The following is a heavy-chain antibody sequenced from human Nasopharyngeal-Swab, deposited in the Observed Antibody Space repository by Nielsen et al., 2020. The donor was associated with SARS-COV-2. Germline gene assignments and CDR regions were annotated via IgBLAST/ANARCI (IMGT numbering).Heavy chain of an antibody. CDR2: IYYSGST. CDR3: ARGGVTYYYDSDPSADMDV. J-gene: IGHJ6*03. V-gene: IGHV4-39*07. Sequence: WIRQPPGKGLEWIGSIYYSGSTNYNPSLKSRVTISVDTSKNQFSLKLSSVTAADTAVYYCARGGVTYYYDSDPSADMDVWGKGTTVTVSS. D-gene: IGHD3-22*01.